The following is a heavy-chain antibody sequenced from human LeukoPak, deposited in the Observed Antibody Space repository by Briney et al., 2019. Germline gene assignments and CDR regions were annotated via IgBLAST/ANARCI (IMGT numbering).Heavy chain of an antibody. J-gene: IGHJ4*02. CDR2: ISPNSGGT. CDR3: ARGTYNWNLNFDY. D-gene: IGHD1-1*01. V-gene: IGHV1-2*06. Sequence: ASVKVSCKASGYTFTGYYMHWVRQAPGQGLEWMGRISPNSGGTNYAQKFQGRVTMTRDTSISTAYMELSRLRSDDTAVYYCARGTYNWNLNFDYWGQGTLVTVSS. CDR1: GYTFTGYY.